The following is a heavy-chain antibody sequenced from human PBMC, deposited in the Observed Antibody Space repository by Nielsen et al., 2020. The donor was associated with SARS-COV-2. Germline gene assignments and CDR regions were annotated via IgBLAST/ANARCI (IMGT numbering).Heavy chain of an antibody. CDR2: INSDGSST. Sequence: GGSLRLSCAASGFTFSSYWMHWVRQAPGKGLVWVSRINSDGSSTSYADSVKGRFTISRDNAKNTLYLQMNSLRAEDTAVYYCARGDIVVVPAALYYYGMDVWGQGTTVTVSS. CDR3: ARGDIVVVPAALYYYGMDV. CDR1: GFTFSSYW. V-gene: IGHV3-74*01. J-gene: IGHJ6*02. D-gene: IGHD2-2*01.